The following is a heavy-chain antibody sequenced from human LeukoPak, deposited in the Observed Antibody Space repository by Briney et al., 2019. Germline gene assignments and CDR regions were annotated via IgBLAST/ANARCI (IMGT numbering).Heavy chain of an antibody. CDR3: AKDRPIMGAISSQMDV. CDR2: ISYDGSNK. Sequence: GGSLRLSCAASGFTFSSYAMHWVRQAPGKGLEWVAVISYDGSNKYYADSVKGRFTISRDNSKNTLYLQMNSLRAEDTAVYYCAKDRPIMGAISSQMDVWGKGTTVTVSS. J-gene: IGHJ6*04. V-gene: IGHV3-30-3*01. CDR1: GFTFSSYA. D-gene: IGHD1-26*01.